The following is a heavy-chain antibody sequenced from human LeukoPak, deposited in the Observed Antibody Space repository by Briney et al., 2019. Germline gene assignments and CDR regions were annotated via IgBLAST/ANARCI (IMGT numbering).Heavy chain of an antibody. CDR3: ARDGYSSSWLYYFDY. CDR1: GFTFSSYW. V-gene: IGHV3-7*01. D-gene: IGHD6-13*01. J-gene: IGHJ4*02. CDR2: IKKDGSEK. Sequence: TGGSLRLSCAASGFTFSSYWMSWVRQAPGKGLEWVANIKKDGSEKKYVDSVKGRFTISRDNAKNSLYLQMNSLRAEDTAVYYCARDGYSSSWLYYFDYWGQGTLVTVSS.